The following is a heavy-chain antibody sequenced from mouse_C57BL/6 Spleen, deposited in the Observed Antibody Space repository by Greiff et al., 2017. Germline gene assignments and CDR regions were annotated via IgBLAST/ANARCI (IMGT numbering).Heavy chain of an antibody. CDR2: IHPNSGST. CDR1: GYTFTSYW. CDR3: APGPNWDGGAMDY. Sequence: QVHVKQSGAELVKPGASVKLSCKASGYTFTSYWMHWVKQRPGQGLEWIGMIHPNSGSTNYNEKFKSKATLTVDKSSSTAYMQLSSLTSEDSAVYYCAPGPNWDGGAMDYWGQGTSVTVSS. V-gene: IGHV1-64*01. J-gene: IGHJ4*01. D-gene: IGHD4-1*02.